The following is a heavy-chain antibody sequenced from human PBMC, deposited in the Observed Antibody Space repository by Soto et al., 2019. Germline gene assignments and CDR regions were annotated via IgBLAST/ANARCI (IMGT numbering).Heavy chain of an antibody. V-gene: IGHV5-51*01. CDR1: GCTCAGYF. J-gene: IGHJ5*02. CDR3: ARGIDWNYVRWFDP. D-gene: IGHD1-7*01. Sequence: GESMRVSTQCSGCTCAGYFIALVSPLTGKGLELMGIIYPSDSDTRYRPSFQGQVTISADKSISSAYLQWSSLRASDTAMYYCARGIDWNYVRWFDPWGQGTRVNVSA. CDR2: IYPSDSDT.